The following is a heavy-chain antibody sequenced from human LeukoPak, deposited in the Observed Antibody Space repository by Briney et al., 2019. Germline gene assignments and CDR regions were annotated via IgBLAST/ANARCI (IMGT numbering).Heavy chain of an antibody. CDR2: ISYEGRAM. CDR3: AKEGTAQISTWYDN. J-gene: IGHJ4*02. D-gene: IGHD2-2*01. Sequence: PGGSLRLSCAGAGFTFSNYGMHWVRQAPGKGLEWLAVISYEGRAMYYADSVKGQFAISRDNSRNMLFLQMNSLSPDDTAVYYCAKEGTAQISTWYDNWGQGTLVTVSS. V-gene: IGHV3-30*18. CDR1: GFTFSNYG.